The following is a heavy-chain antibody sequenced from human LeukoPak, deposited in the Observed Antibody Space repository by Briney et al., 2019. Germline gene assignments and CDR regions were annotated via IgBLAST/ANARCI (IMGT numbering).Heavy chain of an antibody. CDR1: GFTFSSYG. CDR2: LRSDESDK. J-gene: IGHJ6*04. V-gene: IGHV3-30*02. Sequence: PGGSLRLSCAASGFTFSSYGMHWVRQAPGKGLEWVAFLRSDESDKYYADSMKGRITISRDTSKNTLFLQMNNLRPEDTAIYYCAKEESTGGSFLDVWGKGTTITISS. D-gene: IGHD2-15*01. CDR3: AKEESTGGSFLDV.